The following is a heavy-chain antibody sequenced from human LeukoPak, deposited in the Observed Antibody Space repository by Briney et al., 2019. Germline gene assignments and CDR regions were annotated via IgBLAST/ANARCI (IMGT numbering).Heavy chain of an antibody. Sequence: ASETLSLTCTVSGGSISSYYWSWIRQPPGKGLEWIGYIYYSGSTNYNPSLKSRVTISVDTSKNQFSLNLNSVTDADTAVYYCARGGSSGYDPFDYWGQGTLVTVSS. CDR1: GGSISSYY. J-gene: IGHJ4*02. D-gene: IGHD5-12*01. V-gene: IGHV4-59*01. CDR3: ARGGSSGYDPFDY. CDR2: IYYSGST.